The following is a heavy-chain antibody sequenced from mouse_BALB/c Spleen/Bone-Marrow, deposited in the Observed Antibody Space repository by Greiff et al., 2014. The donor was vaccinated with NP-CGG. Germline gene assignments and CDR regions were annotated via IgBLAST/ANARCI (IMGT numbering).Heavy chain of an antibody. V-gene: IGHV1S22*01. J-gene: IGHJ3*01. CDR1: GYTFTSHW. CDR3: TREDYGNYVFPY. Sequence: LQQSGSELVRPGASVRLSCKASGYTFTSHWMHWVKQRPGQGLEWIGNIYPGSGSTNYDEKFKSKATLTVDTSSSTAYMQPSSLTSEDSAVYYCTREDYGNYVFPYWGQGTLVTVSA. CDR2: IYPGSGST. D-gene: IGHD2-1*01.